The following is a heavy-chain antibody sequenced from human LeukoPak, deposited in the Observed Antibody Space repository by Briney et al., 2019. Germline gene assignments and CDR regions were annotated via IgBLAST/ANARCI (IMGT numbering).Heavy chain of an antibody. Sequence: GGSLRLSCAASGFTFSGSAVHWVRQASGKGLEWVGRMRTKANNYATAHAASVKGRFTISRDDSKNTAYLQMNSLRAEDTAVYYCAKSAGGYYYYGMDVWGQGTTVTVSS. CDR2: MRTKANNYAT. CDR3: AKSAGGYYYYGMDV. J-gene: IGHJ6*02. CDR1: GFTFSGSA. V-gene: IGHV3-73*01. D-gene: IGHD2-15*01.